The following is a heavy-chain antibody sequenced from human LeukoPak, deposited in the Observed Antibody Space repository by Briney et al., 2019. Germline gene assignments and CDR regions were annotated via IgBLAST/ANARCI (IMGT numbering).Heavy chain of an antibody. V-gene: IGHV3-21*01. J-gene: IGHJ3*02. CDR2: ISSSSSDI. CDR1: GFTFSSYS. Sequence: GGSLRLSCAASGFTFSSYSMNWVRQAPGKGLEWVSSISSSSSDIYYADSVKGRFTISRDNAKNSLYLQMNSLRAEDTAVYYCARDRFIYCSSTSCYLVSDAFDIWGQGTMVTVSS. D-gene: IGHD2-2*01. CDR3: ARDRFIYCSSTSCYLVSDAFDI.